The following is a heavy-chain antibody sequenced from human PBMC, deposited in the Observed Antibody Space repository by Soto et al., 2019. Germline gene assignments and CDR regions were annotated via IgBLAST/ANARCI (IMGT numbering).Heavy chain of an antibody. V-gene: IGHV4-59*01. CDR3: ARDHPHSYGVYYFDY. CDR1: GGSLSNYY. Sequence: PSETLSLTSTVSGGSLSNYYWNWIRQSPGKGLEWIGYIYSSGSTHYNPSLQNRVTISIDTSKNQVSLKVNSVTAADTAVYYCARDHPHSYGVYYFDYWGQGTPVTVSS. J-gene: IGHJ4*02. CDR2: IYSSGST. D-gene: IGHD5-18*01.